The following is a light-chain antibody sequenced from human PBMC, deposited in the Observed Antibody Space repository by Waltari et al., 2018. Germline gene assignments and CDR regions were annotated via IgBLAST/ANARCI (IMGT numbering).Light chain of an antibody. CDR3: ATWDDSLNGHV. CDR2: SND. Sequence: QSVLTQPPSASGTPGQKVTISCSGSTSNIGSHTVNWYQQLPGAAPKLLIFSNDQRPSGVPDRFSGSKSGTSASLAISGLQSEDEADYYCATWDDSLNGHVFGGGTK. V-gene: IGLV1-44*01. J-gene: IGLJ2*01. CDR1: TSNIGSHT.